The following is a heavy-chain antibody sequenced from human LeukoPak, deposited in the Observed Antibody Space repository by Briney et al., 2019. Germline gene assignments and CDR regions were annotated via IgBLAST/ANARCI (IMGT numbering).Heavy chain of an antibody. CDR3: VREDTPATANY. V-gene: IGHV3-23*01. D-gene: IGHD2-21*02. CDR2: SSGGGDIT. CDR1: GFNFANHA. J-gene: IGHJ4*02. Sequence: GGSLRLSCAASGFNFANHAMSWVRQTPGKGLEWVSASSGGGDITYYADSVTGRFTISRDNSKDTLFLQMHSLRPGDTAVYYCVREDTPATANYWGQGTLVTISS.